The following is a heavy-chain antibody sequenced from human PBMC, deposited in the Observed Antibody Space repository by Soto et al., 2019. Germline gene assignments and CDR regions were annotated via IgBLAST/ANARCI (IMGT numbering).Heavy chain of an antibody. Sequence: QVQLQESGPGLVEPSGTLSLTCAVSGDSISSSHWWSWVRQPPGKGLEWIGEIFHSGATKYNPSLESRVTMSVDKSNNQLSLKLRSVTAADTAVYYCASDNVGPRSGGGMDVWGQGTTVTVSS. CDR2: IFHSGAT. J-gene: IGHJ6*02. CDR3: ASDNVGPRSGGGMDV. D-gene: IGHD1-26*01. CDR1: GDSISSSHW. V-gene: IGHV4-4*02.